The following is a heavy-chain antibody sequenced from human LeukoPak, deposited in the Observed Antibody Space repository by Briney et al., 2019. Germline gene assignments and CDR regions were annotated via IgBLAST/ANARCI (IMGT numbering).Heavy chain of an antibody. CDR1: GGSISSGSYY. D-gene: IGHD5-12*01. J-gene: IGHJ4*02. CDR2: IYTSGST. CDR3: ARDRGQRGYSGYDRYYFDY. Sequence: SETLRLTCTVSGGSISSGSYYWSWIRQPAEKGMEWIGRIYTSGSTNYNPSLKSRVTISVDTSKNQFSLKLSSVTAADTAMYYCARDRGQRGYSGYDRYYFDYWGQGTLVTVSS. V-gene: IGHV4-61*02.